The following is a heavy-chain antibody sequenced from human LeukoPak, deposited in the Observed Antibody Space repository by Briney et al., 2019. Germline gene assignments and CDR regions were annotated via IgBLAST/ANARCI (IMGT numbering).Heavy chain of an antibody. CDR2: INHSGST. J-gene: IGHJ4*02. D-gene: IGHD3-3*01. V-gene: IGHV4-34*01. CDR3: ARVRAGFSGRFFDY. CDR1: GGSFSGYY. Sequence: PSETLSLTCAVYGGSFSGYYWSWIRQPPGKGLEWIGEINHSGSTNYNPSLKSRVTISVDTSKNQFSLKLSSVTAADTAVYYCARVRAGFSGRFFDYWGQGTLVTVSS.